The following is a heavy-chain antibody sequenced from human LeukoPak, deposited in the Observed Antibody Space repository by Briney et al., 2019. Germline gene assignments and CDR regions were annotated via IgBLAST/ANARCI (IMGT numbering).Heavy chain of an antibody. J-gene: IGHJ4*02. Sequence: GGSLRLSCAASGFTFSSYAMHWVRQAPGKGLEWVSAISGSGGSTYYADSAKGRFTISRDNSKNTLYLQVNSLRAEDTAVYYCAKGSGYSYGYMGYWGQGTLVTVSS. CDR2: ISGSGGST. CDR1: GFTFSSYA. CDR3: AKGSGYSYGYMGY. D-gene: IGHD5-18*01. V-gene: IGHV3-23*01.